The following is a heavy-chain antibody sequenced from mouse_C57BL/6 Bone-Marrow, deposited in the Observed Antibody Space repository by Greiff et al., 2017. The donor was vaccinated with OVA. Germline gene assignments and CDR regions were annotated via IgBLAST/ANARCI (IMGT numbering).Heavy chain of an antibody. J-gene: IGHJ2*01. CDR2: IYPGGGYT. V-gene: IGHV1-63*01. CDR3: ARTGWLPLDY. Sequence: LQESGAELVRPGTSVKMSCKASGYTFTNYWIGWAKQRPGHGLEWIGDIYPGGGYTNYNEKFKGKATLTADKSSSTAYMQFSSLTSEDSAIYYCARTGWLPLDYWGQGTTLTVSS. CDR1: GYTFTNYW. D-gene: IGHD2-3*01.